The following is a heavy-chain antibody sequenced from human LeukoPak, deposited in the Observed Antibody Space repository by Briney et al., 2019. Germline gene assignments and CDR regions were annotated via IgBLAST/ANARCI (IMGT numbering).Heavy chain of an antibody. CDR2: INPSGGGK. V-gene: IGHV1-46*01. D-gene: IGHD5-24*01. CDR3: ASKGGYNYLDY. J-gene: IGHJ4*02. CDR1: GYTFTSPF. Sequence: ASVKVSCQASGYTFTSPFMQWVRPAPRQGLEWMGIINPSGGGKRYAQKFQGRVTKTRDTSTSTVHMALSSLRSEDTAVYYCASKGGYNYLDYWGQGTLVTVSS.